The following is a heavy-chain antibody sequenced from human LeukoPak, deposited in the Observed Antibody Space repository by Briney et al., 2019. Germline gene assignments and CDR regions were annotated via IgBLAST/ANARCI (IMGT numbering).Heavy chain of an antibody. D-gene: IGHD3-16*02. J-gene: IGHJ4*02. V-gene: IGHV3-53*01. CDR3: ARGGYSYGSQYYFDY. CDR2: IYSGGTT. CDR1: GFTVSRNY. Sequence: GGSLRLSCAASGFTVSRNYMSWVRQAPGRGLEWVSVIYSGGTTYYADSVKGRFTISRDISKNTLYLQMNSLTAEDMAVYFCARGGYSYGSQYYFDYWGQGTLVTVFS.